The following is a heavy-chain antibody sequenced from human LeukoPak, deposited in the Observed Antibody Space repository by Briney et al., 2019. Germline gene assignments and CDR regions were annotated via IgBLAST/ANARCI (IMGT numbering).Heavy chain of an antibody. D-gene: IGHD3-9*01. CDR1: GFTFSDYY. CDR3: ARDYDILTGYYNVPGY. V-gene: IGHV3-11*01. J-gene: IGHJ4*02. Sequence: KPGGSLRLSCAASGFTFSDYYMSWIRQAPGKGLEWVSYISSSGSTIYYADSVKGRFTISRDNAKNSLYLQMNSLRAEDTAVYYCARDYDILTGYYNVPGYWDQGTLVTVSS. CDR2: ISSSGSTI.